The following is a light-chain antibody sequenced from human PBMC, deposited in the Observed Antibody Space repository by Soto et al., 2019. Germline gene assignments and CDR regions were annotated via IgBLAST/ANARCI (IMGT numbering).Light chain of an antibody. CDR3: KKSYSFLWGT. CDR2: GAS. V-gene: IGKV1-39*01. CDR1: QSINTY. Sequence: DIQMTQSPSSLSASVGDRVTITCRTSQSINTYLNWYQQKPGKAPKLLIYGASSLQSGVPLRFSGSGSGTVFTLTITTLQPEDFATYYCKKSYSFLWGTSAQGTKVKIK. J-gene: IGKJ1*01.